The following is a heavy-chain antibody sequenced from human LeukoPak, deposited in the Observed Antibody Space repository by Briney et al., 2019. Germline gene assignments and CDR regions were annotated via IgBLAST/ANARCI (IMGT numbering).Heavy chain of an antibody. J-gene: IGHJ3*01. CDR1: GFTVSGHY. V-gene: IGHV3-66*02. Sequence: QPGXXLXLSCAASGFTVSGHYMSWIRQAPGKGLEWVSVIHSGGTAYYADSVKGRFTISRDNSKNTLFLQLNSLRPEDTALYYCARGGLGGEALEVWGQGTMVTVSS. CDR3: ARGGLGGEALEV. D-gene: IGHD3-10*01. CDR2: IHSGGTA.